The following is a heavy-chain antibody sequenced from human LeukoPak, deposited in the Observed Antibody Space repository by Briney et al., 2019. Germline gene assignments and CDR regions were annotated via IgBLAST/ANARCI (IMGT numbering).Heavy chain of an antibody. V-gene: IGHV1-8*01. Sequence: ASVKVSCKASGYTFTSYDINWVRQATGQGLEWMGWMNLNSGNTGYAQKFQGRVTMTRNTSISTAYMELSSRRSEDTAVYYCASRPAVVPAAAYYYYGMDVWGQGTTVTVSS. CDR3: ASRPAVVPAAAYYYYGMDV. CDR1: GYTFTSYD. D-gene: IGHD2-2*01. CDR2: MNLNSGNT. J-gene: IGHJ6*02.